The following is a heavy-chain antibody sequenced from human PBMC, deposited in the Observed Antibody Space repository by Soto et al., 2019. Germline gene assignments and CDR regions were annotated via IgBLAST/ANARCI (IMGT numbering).Heavy chain of an antibody. CDR1: GFTFSSYA. V-gene: IGHV3-23*01. J-gene: IGHJ5*02. CDR3: AKEGRITMIVVVITTPVGHWFDP. Sequence: PGGSLRLSCAASGFTFSSYAMSWVRQAPGKGLEWVSAISGSGGSTYYADSVKGRFTISRDNSKNTLYLQMNSLRAEDTAVYYCAKEGRITMIVVVITTPVGHWFDPWGQGTLVTVSS. CDR2: ISGSGGST. D-gene: IGHD3-22*01.